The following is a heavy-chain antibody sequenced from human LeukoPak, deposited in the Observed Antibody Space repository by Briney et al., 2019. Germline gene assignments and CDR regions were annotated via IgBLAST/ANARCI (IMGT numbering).Heavy chain of an antibody. CDR2: ISGSGGST. D-gene: IGHD3-16*01. V-gene: IGHV3-23*01. CDR1: GFTFSSYA. Sequence: AGGSLRLSCAASGFTFSSYAMSWVRQAPGKGLEWVSAISGSGGSTYYADSVKGRFTISRDNSKNTLYLQMNSLRAEDTAVYYCARDLGVIIDPWGQGTLVTVSS. J-gene: IGHJ5*02. CDR3: ARDLGVIIDP.